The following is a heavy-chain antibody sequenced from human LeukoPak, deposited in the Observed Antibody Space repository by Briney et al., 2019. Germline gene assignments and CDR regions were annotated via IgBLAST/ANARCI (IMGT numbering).Heavy chain of an antibody. D-gene: IGHD3-22*01. J-gene: IGHJ4*02. CDR3: AKGGSGYYSHLDY. V-gene: IGHV3-9*01. CDR2: ISWNSGNI. Sequence: GRSLRLSCAASGFTFDDYATHWVRQAPGKGLEWVSGISWNSGNIGYADSVKGRFTISRDNAKNSLYLQMNSLRAEDTALYYCAKGGSGYYSHLDYWGQGTLVTVSS. CDR1: GFTFDDYA.